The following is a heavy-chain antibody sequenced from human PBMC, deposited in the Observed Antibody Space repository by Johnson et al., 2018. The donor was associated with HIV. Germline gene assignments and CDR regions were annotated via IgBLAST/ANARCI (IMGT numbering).Heavy chain of an antibody. D-gene: IGHD5-24*01. V-gene: IGHV3-66*01. CDR1: GFTVSSYY. J-gene: IGHJ3*02. CDR2: LFSGGTT. Sequence: VQLVESGGGLVQPGGSLRLSCAASGFTVSSYYMSWVRQAPWKGLEWVSVLFSGGTTYYAYSVKGRFTISRDNSKNTLYLQMNSLRAEDTAVYYCARACRDGYTCDAFDIWGQGTMVTVSS. CDR3: ARACRDGYTCDAFDI.